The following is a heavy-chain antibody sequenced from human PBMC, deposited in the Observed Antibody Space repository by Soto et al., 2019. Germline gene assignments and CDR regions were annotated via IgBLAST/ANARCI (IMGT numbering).Heavy chain of an antibody. CDR2: IYWDDDK. CDR1: GFSLSTSGVG. J-gene: IGHJ1*01. CDR3: AHTRAIVVIVAEDEYFQH. V-gene: IGHV2-5*02. Sequence: QITLKESGPTLVKPTQTLTLTCTFSGFSLSTSGVGVGWIRQPPGKGLEWLALIYWDDDKRYSPSLKSRLTIPKDTSKNQVVLTMTTVDPADTATYYCAHTRAIVVIVAEDEYFQHWGQGTLVTVSS. D-gene: IGHD3-22*01.